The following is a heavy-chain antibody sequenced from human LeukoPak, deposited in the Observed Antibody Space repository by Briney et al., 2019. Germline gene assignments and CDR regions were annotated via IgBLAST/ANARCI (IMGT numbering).Heavy chain of an antibody. Sequence: GESLQISCKGSGYSFTSYWMGWVRQMPGKGLEWMGIIYPGDSDTRYSPSFQGQVTISADKSISTAYLQWSGLKASDTAMYYCARAVNFDWSSAFDIWGQGTMVTVSS. D-gene: IGHD3-9*01. CDR2: IYPGDSDT. J-gene: IGHJ3*02. CDR1: GYSFTSYW. V-gene: IGHV5-51*01. CDR3: ARAVNFDWSSAFDI.